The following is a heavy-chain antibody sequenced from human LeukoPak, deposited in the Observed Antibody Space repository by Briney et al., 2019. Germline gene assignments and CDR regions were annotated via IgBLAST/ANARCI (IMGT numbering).Heavy chain of an antibody. D-gene: IGHD3-10*01. J-gene: IGHJ4*02. CDR1: GYNFNDYC. CDR2: INSNSGGT. CDR3: ARGGSGSSYLYYFDS. Sequence: ASVKVSCKASGYNFNDYCMHWVRQAPGQGLEWMGRINSNSGGTSYAQNFQGRVTMTRDTSISTAYMEVSGLTSDDTAVYYCARGGSGSSYLYYFDSWGQGTLVSVSS. V-gene: IGHV1-2*06.